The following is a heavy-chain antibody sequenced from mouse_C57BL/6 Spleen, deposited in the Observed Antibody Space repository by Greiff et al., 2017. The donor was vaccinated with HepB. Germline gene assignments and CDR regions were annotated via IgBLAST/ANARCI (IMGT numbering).Heavy chain of an antibody. Sequence: VQLQESGPELVKPGASVKISCKASGYAFSSSWMNWVKQRPGKGLEWIGRIYPGDGDTNYNGKFKGKATLTADKSSSTAYMQLSSLTSEDSAVYFCARTLYDYGRNYYAMDYWGQGTSVTVSS. V-gene: IGHV1-82*01. CDR3: ARTLYDYGRNYYAMDY. J-gene: IGHJ4*01. CDR1: GYAFSSSW. D-gene: IGHD2-4*01. CDR2: IYPGDGDT.